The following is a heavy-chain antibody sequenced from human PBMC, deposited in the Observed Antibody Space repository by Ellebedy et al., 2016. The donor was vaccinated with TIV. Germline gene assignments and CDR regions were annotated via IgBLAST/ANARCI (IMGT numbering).Heavy chain of an antibody. Sequence: GGSLRLXCTASGLIPNIYGMHWVRQAPGKGLEWVALISFDGSGKYYADSVKGRFTISRDNSKNTLYLQMHSLRTDDTAVYYCAKDRLTGSGNSDAFDIWGQGTMVTVSS. CDR3: AKDRLTGSGNSDAFDI. J-gene: IGHJ3*02. V-gene: IGHV3-30*18. CDR1: GLIPNIYG. CDR2: ISFDGSGK. D-gene: IGHD1-26*01.